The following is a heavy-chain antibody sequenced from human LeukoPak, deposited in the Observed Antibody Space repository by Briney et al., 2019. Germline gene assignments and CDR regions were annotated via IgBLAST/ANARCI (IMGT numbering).Heavy chain of an antibody. CDR1: GFTVSSNY. J-gene: IGHJ4*02. CDR3: ARDDYGDYGLIDY. V-gene: IGHV3-66*01. Sequence: PGGSLRLSCAASGFTVSSNYMSWVRQAPGKGLEWVSVIYSGGSTYYADSVKGRFTISRDNSKNTLYLQMNSLRAEDTAVYYCARDDYGDYGLIDYWGQGTLVTVSS. D-gene: IGHD4-17*01. CDR2: IYSGGST.